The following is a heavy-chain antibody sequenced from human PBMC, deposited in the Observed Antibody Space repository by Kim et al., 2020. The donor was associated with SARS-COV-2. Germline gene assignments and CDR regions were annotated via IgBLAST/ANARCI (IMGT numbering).Heavy chain of an antibody. D-gene: IGHD3-10*01. Sequence: TNNAESMKGRFTNTRDDSKNMLYLQMNSLRGEDTATYYCVKGLYYVDYWGQGTLVTVGS. J-gene: IGHJ4*02. V-gene: IGHV3-23*01. CDR3: VKGLYYVDY. CDR2: T.